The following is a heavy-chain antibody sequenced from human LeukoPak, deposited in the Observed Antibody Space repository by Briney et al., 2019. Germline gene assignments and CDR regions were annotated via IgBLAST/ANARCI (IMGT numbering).Heavy chain of an antibody. J-gene: IGHJ4*02. V-gene: IGHV1-69*06. CDR3: ARERIAAAGQGYFDY. D-gene: IGHD6-13*01. Sequence: ASVKVSCKASGGTFSSYAISWVRQAPGQGLEWMGGIIPISGTANYAQKFQGRVTITADKSTSTACMELSSLRSEDTAVYYCARERIAAAGQGYFDYWGQGTLVTVSS. CDR1: GGTFSSYA. CDR2: IIPISGTA.